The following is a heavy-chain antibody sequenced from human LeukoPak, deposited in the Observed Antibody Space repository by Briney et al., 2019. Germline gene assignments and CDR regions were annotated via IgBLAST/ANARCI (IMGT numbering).Heavy chain of an antibody. J-gene: IGHJ5*02. V-gene: IGHV1-2*02. CDR2: INPNSGGT. Sequence: GASVKVSCKASGYTFTGYYMHWVRQAPGQGLEWMGWINPNSGGTNYAQKFQGRVTMTRDTSISTAYMELSRLRSDDTAVYYCARDQAYGLGQSFDPWGQGTLVTVSS. D-gene: IGHD3-16*01. CDR1: GYTFTGYY. CDR3: ARDQAYGLGQSFDP.